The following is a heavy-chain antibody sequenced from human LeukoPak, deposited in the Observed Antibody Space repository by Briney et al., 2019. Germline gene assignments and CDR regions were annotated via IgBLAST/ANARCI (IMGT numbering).Heavy chain of an antibody. Sequence: GGSLRLSCAASGFTFSSYWMHWVRQAPGKGLVWVSRINTDGSSTSYADSVKGRFTISRDNAKNTLYLQINSLRAEDTAVYYCARGSYSSSSNPFDYWGQGTLVTVSS. J-gene: IGHJ4*02. V-gene: IGHV3-74*01. CDR2: INTDGSST. CDR1: GFTFSSYW. D-gene: IGHD6-6*01. CDR3: ARGSYSSSSNPFDY.